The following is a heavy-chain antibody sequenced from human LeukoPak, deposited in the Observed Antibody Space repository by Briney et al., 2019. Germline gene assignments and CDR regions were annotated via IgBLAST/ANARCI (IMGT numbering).Heavy chain of an antibody. D-gene: IGHD2-15*01. V-gene: IGHV4-59*08. J-gene: IGHJ4*02. CDR1: GGSISSYY. CDR2: IYYSGST. CDR3: ARVSNELGYCGCGTCLGFDY. Sequence: PSETLSLTCTVSGGSISSYYWSWIRQPPGKGLEWIGYIYYSGSTNYNPSLKSRVTISLDTSKNQFSLKLSSVTAADTAVYYCARVSNELGYCGCGTCLGFDYWGQGTLVTVSS.